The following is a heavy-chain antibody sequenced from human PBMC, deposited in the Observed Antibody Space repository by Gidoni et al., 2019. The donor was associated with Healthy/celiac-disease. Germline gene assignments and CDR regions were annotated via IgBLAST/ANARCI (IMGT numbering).Heavy chain of an antibody. CDR2: INHSGNT. Sequence: QVQLQQWGAGLLKTSETLSLTCAVFGGSFSGYYWTWIRQPPGKGREWIGEINHSGNTNYNPSLKSRVTISVDTSKNQFSLKLSSVTAADTAVYYCASTSIAARREYFQHWGQGTLVTVSS. CDR1: GGSFSGYY. CDR3: ASTSIAARREYFQH. D-gene: IGHD6-6*01. V-gene: IGHV4-34*01. J-gene: IGHJ1*01.